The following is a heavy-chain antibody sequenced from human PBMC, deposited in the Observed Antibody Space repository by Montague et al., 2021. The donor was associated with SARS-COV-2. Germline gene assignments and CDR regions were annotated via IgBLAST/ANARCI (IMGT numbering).Heavy chain of an antibody. V-gene: IGHV4-59*01. Sequence: SETLSLTCSVSSGSISTYYWSWIRQPPGKGLEWIGYIYYSGSTNYNPSLKSRVTISIDTSKNQFSLELSSVTAAGMAVYYCASPGGYCTGGSCYYVYWGQGTLVTVSS. CDR1: SGSISTYY. J-gene: IGHJ4*02. D-gene: IGHD2-15*01. CDR2: IYYSGST. CDR3: ASPGGYCTGGSCYYVY.